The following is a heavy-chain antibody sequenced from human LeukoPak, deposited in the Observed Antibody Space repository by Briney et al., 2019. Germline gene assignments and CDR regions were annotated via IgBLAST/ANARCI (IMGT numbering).Heavy chain of an antibody. CDR3: AKDGQPLRYSSGWYVSG. CDR1: GLTFSSYA. V-gene: IGHV3-30-3*01. D-gene: IGHD6-19*01. J-gene: IGHJ4*02. CDR2: ISYDGSNK. Sequence: PGGSLRLSCAASGLTFSSYAMSWVRQAPGKGLEWVAVISYDGSNKYYADSVKGRFTISRDNSKNTLYLQMNSLRAEDTAVYYCAKDGQPLRYSSGWYVSGWGQGTLVTVSS.